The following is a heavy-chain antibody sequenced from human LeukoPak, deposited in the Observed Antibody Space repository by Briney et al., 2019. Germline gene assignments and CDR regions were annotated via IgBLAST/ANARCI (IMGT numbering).Heavy chain of an antibody. Sequence: GASVKVSCKASGYTFTGYYMHWVRQAPGQGLEWTGWINPNSGGTNYAQKFQGRVTMTRDTSISTAYMELSRLRSDDTAVYYCARGQGYSSSEADYWGQGTLVTVSS. CDR2: INPNSGGT. CDR3: ARGQGYSSSEADY. V-gene: IGHV1-2*02. CDR1: GYTFTGYY. D-gene: IGHD6-13*01. J-gene: IGHJ4*02.